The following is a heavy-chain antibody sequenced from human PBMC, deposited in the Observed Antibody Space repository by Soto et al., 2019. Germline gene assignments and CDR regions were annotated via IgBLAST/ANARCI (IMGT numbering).Heavy chain of an antibody. Sequence: EVQLVESGGGLVQPGGSLRLSCAASGFTFSSYWMSWVRQAPGKGLEWVANIKQDGSNKYYADSVKGRFTISRDNSKNTLYLQMNSLRAEDTAVYYCARGPSSLTRFDYWGQGTLVTVSS. D-gene: IGHD2-2*01. V-gene: IGHV3-7*01. CDR2: IKQDGSNK. CDR1: GFTFSSYW. CDR3: ARGPSSLTRFDY. J-gene: IGHJ4*02.